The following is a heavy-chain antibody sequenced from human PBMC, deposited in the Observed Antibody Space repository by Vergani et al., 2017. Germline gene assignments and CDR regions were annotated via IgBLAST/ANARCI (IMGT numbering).Heavy chain of an antibody. D-gene: IGHD6-19*01. CDR3: AREEGRLAVAPFDI. V-gene: IGHV4-61*02. CDR2: IYTSGIT. CDR1: GGSISSGSYY. J-gene: IGHJ3*02. Sequence: QVQLQESGPGLVKPSQTLSLTCTVSGGSISSGSYYWSWIRQPAGKGLEWIGRIYTSGITNYNPSLKSRVTMSGDTSKNQFSLKLSSVTAADTAVYYCAREEGRLAVAPFDIWGQGTMVTVSS.